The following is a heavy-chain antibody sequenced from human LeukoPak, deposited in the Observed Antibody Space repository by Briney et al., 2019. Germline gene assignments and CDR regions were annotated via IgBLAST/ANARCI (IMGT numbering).Heavy chain of an antibody. CDR2: IYYSGST. CDR3: ARTGYSSSWYPERGDDY. Sequence: SETLSLTCTVSGGSISSYYWSWIRQPPGKGLEWIGYIYYSGSTNYNPSIKSRVTISVDTSKNQFSLKLSSVTAADTAVYYCARTGYSSSWYPERGDDYWGQGTLVTVSS. D-gene: IGHD6-13*01. V-gene: IGHV4-59*12. J-gene: IGHJ4*02. CDR1: GGSISSYY.